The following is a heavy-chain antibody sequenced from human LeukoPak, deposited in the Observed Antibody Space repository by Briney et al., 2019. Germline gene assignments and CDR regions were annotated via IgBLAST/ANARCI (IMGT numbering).Heavy chain of an antibody. D-gene: IGHD1-26*01. CDR2: IYYNGNT. J-gene: IGHJ6*02. CDR3: ARGRSNYYGMDV. V-gene: IGHV4-59*01. Sequence: SETLSLTCAVYGGSFSGYYWNWIRRPPGKGLEWIGYIYYNGNTNYSPSLKSRVTMSVDTSKNLFSLKVSSVTAADTAVYYCARGRSNYYGMDVWGQGTTVTVSS. CDR1: GGSFSGYY.